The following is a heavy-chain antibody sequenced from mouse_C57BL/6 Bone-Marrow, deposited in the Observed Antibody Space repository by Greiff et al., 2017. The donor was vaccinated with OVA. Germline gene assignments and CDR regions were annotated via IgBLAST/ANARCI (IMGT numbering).Heavy chain of an antibody. V-gene: IGHV7-1*01. J-gene: IGHJ3*01. Sequence: EVQGVESGGGLVQSGRSLRLSCATSGFTFSDFYMEWVRQAPGKGLEWIAASRNKANDYTTEYSASVKGRFIVSRDTSQSILYLQMNALRAEDTAIYYCAREDYGSPFAYWGQGTLVTVSA. CDR3: AREDYGSPFAY. CDR1: GFTFSDFY. CDR2: SRNKANDYTT. D-gene: IGHD2-2*01.